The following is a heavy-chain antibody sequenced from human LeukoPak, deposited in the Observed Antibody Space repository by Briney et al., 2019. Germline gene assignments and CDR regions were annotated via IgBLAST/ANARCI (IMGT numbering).Heavy chain of an antibody. CDR2: IKSKTDVGTI. V-gene: IGHV3-15*01. Sequence: GGSLRLSCSASGFTFINAWMSWVRQAPGKGLEWVGRIKSKTDVGTIDYAAPVKGRFTISRDDSKNTVSLHMNSLQIEDTAVYYCTAGTGTSDFDYWGQGTLVTVSS. J-gene: IGHJ4*02. CDR3: TAGTGTSDFDY. CDR1: GFTFINAW. D-gene: IGHD1-1*01.